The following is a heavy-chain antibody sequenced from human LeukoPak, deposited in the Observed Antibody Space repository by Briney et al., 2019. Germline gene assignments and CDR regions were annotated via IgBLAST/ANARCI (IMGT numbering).Heavy chain of an antibody. D-gene: IGHD1-1*01. Sequence: GGSLRLSCTASGSTFGDYAMSWIRQAPGKGLEWVGFIRSKAYGETADYAASVKGRFTISRDDSKAIAYLQMNSLRTEDTAVYHCTRDRGAYNLYDYWGQGTLVTVSS. CDR1: GSTFGDYA. CDR3: TRDRGAYNLYDY. V-gene: IGHV3-49*03. CDR2: IRSKAYGETA. J-gene: IGHJ4*02.